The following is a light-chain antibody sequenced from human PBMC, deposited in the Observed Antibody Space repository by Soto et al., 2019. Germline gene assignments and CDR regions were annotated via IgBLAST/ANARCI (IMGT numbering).Light chain of an antibody. CDR2: EVS. CDR1: SSDIGSYNF. V-gene: IGLV2-14*01. Sequence: QSALTQPASVSGSPGQSIAISCTGTSSDIGSYNFVSWYQHHPGKVPKLMIYEVSYRPSGVSDRFSGSKSGNTASLTISGLQADDEADYYCSSYASGATIVFGGGTQLTVL. CDR3: SSYASGATIV. J-gene: IGLJ2*01.